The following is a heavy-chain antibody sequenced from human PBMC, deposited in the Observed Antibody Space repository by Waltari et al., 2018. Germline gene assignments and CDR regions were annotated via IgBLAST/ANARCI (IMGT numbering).Heavy chain of an antibody. V-gene: IGHV4-4*07. CDR3: ASSGRFLEWSPYYFDY. Sequence: QVQLQESGPGLVKPSETLSPTCTASGGSISSYYWSLIRLPAGKGLEGIGRIYTSGSTNHNPSLKSRVTMSVDTAKNQFSLKLSSVTAADTAVYYCASSGRFLEWSPYYFDYWGQGTLVTVSS. CDR1: GGSISSYY. J-gene: IGHJ4*02. CDR2: IYTSGST. D-gene: IGHD3-3*01.